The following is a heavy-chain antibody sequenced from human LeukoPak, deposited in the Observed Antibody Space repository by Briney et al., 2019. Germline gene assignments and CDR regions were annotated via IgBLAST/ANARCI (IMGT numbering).Heavy chain of an antibody. V-gene: IGHV3-74*01. CDR1: GFTFSSYW. CDR3: ARALRYSSPFDY. CDR2: INSDGSST. D-gene: IGHD6-13*01. J-gene: IGHJ4*02. Sequence: PGGSLRLSCAASGFTFSSYWMHWVRQAPGKGLVWVSCINSDGSSTSYADSVKGRFTISRDNAKNTLYLQMNSLRAEDTAVYYCARALRYSSPFDYWGQGTLVTVSS.